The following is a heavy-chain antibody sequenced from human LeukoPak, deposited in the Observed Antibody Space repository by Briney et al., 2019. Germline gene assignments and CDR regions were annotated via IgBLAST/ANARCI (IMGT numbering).Heavy chain of an antibody. CDR3: AREIAAAGTVWFDP. D-gene: IGHD6-13*01. CDR1: GLTVSSNY. CDR2: IYSGGST. J-gene: IGHJ5*02. V-gene: IGHV3-53*01. Sequence: GGSLRLSCSVSGLTVSSNYMRWVRQAPGKGLEWVSVIYSGGSTYYADSVKGRFTISRDNTKNTLYLQMNSLRAEDTAVYYSAREIAAAGTVWFDPWGQGTLVTASS.